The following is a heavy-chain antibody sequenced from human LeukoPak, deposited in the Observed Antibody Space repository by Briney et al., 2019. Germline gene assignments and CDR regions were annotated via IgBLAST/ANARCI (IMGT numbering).Heavy chain of an antibody. CDR3: ARESQRITMVRGPHYGMDV. J-gene: IGHJ6*02. Sequence: GGSLRLSCAASGFTFSSYWMHWVRQAPGKGLVWVSRINSDGSSTSYADSVKGRFTISRDNAKNTLYLQMNSLRAEDTAVYYCARESQRITMVRGPHYGMDVWGQGTTVTVSS. CDR2: INSDGSST. V-gene: IGHV3-74*01. CDR1: GFTFSSYW. D-gene: IGHD3-10*01.